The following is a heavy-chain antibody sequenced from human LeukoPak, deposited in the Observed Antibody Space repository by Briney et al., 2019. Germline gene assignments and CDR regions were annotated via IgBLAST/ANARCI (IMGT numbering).Heavy chain of an antibody. CDR3: ARHRLYSSSSLYY. Sequence: SETLSPTCTVSGGSISSHYWSWIRQPPGKGLEWIAYIYASGSTNYNPSLKSRVTISVDTSKNQFSLRLNSVTAADTAVYYCARHRLYSSSSLYYWGQGTLVTVSS. J-gene: IGHJ4*02. V-gene: IGHV4-4*09. D-gene: IGHD6-6*01. CDR1: GGSISSHY. CDR2: IYASGST.